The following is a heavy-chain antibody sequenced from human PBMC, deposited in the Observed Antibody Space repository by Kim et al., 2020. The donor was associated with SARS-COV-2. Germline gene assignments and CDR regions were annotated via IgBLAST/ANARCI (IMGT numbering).Heavy chain of an antibody. Sequence: SDTLSLTCTVSGDSIKNYYCSWIRQPPGKGRNWIAYLSYRGTTSYNPSLRSLVTMSLERSNNQFSLKLTSVSAADTAVFYCAKLITAVYWFFDPWGRGTLVSVSS. J-gene: IGHJ2*01. D-gene: IGHD1-20*01. V-gene: IGHV4-59*13. CDR2: LSYRGTT. CDR1: GDSIKNYY. CDR3: AKLITAVYWFFDP.